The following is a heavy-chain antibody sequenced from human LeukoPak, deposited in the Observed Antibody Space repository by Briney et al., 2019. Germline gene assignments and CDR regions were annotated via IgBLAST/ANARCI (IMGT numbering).Heavy chain of an antibody. Sequence: PGGSLRLSCAASGFTFSSYWMSWVRQAPGKGLEWVANIKQDGSEKYYVDSVKGRFTISRDNAKNSLYLQVNSLRAEDTAVYYCARDVENYRNSYYYYCMDVWGKGTTVTVSS. V-gene: IGHV3-7*01. CDR2: IKQDGSEK. D-gene: IGHD5-24*01. CDR3: ARDVENYRNSYYYYCMDV. CDR1: GFTFSSYW. J-gene: IGHJ6*03.